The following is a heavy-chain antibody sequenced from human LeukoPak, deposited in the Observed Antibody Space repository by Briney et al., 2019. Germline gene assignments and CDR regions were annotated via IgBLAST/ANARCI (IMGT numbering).Heavy chain of an antibody. J-gene: IGHJ3*02. D-gene: IGHD1-26*01. CDR2: IYSGGST. Sequence: PGGSLRLSCAASGFTFSSYSMNWVRQAPGKGLEWVSVIYSGGSTYYADSVKGRFTISRDNSKNTLYLQMNSLRAEDTAVYYCARERGGSWDAFDIWGQGTMVTVSS. CDR1: GFTFSSYS. V-gene: IGHV3-66*02. CDR3: ARERGGSWDAFDI.